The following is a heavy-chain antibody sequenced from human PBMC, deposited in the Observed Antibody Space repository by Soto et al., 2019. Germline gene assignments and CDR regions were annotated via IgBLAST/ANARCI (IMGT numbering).Heavy chain of an antibody. CDR1: GFTFSTYG. Sequence: QVQLVESGGGVVQPGRSLRLSCAASGFTFSTYGMHWVRQAPVKGLEWVAVISYDGSNIHYAESVKGRFSISRDNSKNTLYLQMNSLTTDDTAVYDCLSTTIGVVIWGQGTLVTVSS. V-gene: IGHV3-30*03. CDR2: ISYDGSNI. CDR3: LSTTIGVVI. D-gene: IGHD3-22*01. J-gene: IGHJ4*02.